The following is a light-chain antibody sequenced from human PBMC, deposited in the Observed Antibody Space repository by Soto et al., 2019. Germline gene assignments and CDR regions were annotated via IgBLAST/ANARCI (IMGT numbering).Light chain of an antibody. CDR1: QSISTY. V-gene: IGKV1-39*01. Sequence: DIQMTQSPSSLSASVGDRVIITCRASQSISTYLNWYQHKPGKAPKLLISTASSLQSGVPSRFSGSGSGTEFALTISSLQPEDFATYYCQQSDSTPLTFGGGTKVEIK. J-gene: IGKJ4*01. CDR2: TAS. CDR3: QQSDSTPLT.